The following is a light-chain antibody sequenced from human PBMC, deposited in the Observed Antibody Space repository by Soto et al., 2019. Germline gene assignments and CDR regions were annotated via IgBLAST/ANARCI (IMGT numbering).Light chain of an antibody. V-gene: IGLV2-14*01. Sequence: QSALTQPASVSGSPGQSITISCTGSSSDVGAYNYVSWYQQYPGKAPKLMIYGVTNRPSGVSNRFSGSKTGNTASLTISGLQAVDEADYYCFSHRGGDSHVFGTGTKVTVL. CDR3: FSHRGGDSHV. CDR1: SSDVGAYNY. CDR2: GVT. J-gene: IGLJ1*01.